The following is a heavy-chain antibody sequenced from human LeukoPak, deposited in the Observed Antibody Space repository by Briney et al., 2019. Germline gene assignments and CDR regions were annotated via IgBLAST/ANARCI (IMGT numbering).Heavy chain of an antibody. CDR2: IYPGDSDT. CDR3: ARRNQLWFGDPSHFDY. V-gene: IGHV5-51*01. J-gene: IGHJ4*02. CDR1: GYSFTSYW. D-gene: IGHD3-10*01. Sequence: GESLKISCKGSGYSFTSYWIGWVRQMPGKGLEWMGIIYPGDSDTRYSPSFQGQVTISADKSISTAYLQWSSLKASDTAMYYCARRNQLWFGDPSHFDYWGQGTLVTVSS.